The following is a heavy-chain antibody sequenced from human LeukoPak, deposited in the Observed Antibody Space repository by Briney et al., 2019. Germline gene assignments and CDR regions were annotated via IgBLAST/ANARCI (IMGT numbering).Heavy chain of an antibody. CDR1: GYTFTSYG. CDR3: ARSSGYYSSLFYMHV. CDR2: ISAYNGHT. J-gene: IGHJ6*03. Sequence: ASVKVSCKASGYTFTSYGINWVRQAPGQGLEWMGWISAYNGHTNYAQKLQGRVTVSTDTSTSTVYMELSSLRSEDTAVYYCARSSGYYSSLFYMHVWGKGTTVTVSS. V-gene: IGHV1-18*01. D-gene: IGHD3-22*01.